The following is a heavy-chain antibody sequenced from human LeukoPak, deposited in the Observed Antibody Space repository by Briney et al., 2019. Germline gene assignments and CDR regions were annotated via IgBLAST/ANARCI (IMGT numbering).Heavy chain of an antibody. Sequence: SETLSLTCAVYGGSFSGYYWSWIRQPPGKGLEWIGEINHSGSTNYNPSLKSRVTISVDTSKNQFSLKLSPVTAADTAVYYCARGVYNYGGHNWFDPWGQGTLVTVSS. CDR3: ARGVYNYGGHNWFDP. D-gene: IGHD5-18*01. J-gene: IGHJ5*02. CDR2: INHSGST. CDR1: GGSFSGYY. V-gene: IGHV4-34*01.